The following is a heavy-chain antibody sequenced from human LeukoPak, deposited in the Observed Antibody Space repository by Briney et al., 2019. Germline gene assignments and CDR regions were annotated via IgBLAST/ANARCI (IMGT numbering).Heavy chain of an antibody. Sequence: GGSLRLSCAASGFTFSDYYMSWIRQAPGKGLEWVSYISISSSYTNYADSVKGRFTISRDNAKNSLYLQMNSLRAEDTAVYYCARDRWIQLWSTDNTDAFDIWGQGTMVTVSS. CDR1: GFTFSDYY. J-gene: IGHJ3*02. CDR2: ISISSSYT. V-gene: IGHV3-11*06. D-gene: IGHD5-18*01. CDR3: ARDRWIQLWSTDNTDAFDI.